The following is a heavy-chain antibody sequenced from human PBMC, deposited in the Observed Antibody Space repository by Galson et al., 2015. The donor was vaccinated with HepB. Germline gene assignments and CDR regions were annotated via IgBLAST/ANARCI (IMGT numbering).Heavy chain of an antibody. CDR3: ARDSRSDYDFWSGYSDWFDP. D-gene: IGHD3-3*01. CDR2: IWYDGSNK. J-gene: IGHJ5*02. V-gene: IGHV3-33*01. CDR1: GFTFSSYG. Sequence: SLRLSCAASGFTFSSYGMHWVRQAPGKGLEWVAVIWYDGSNKYYADSVKGRFTISRDNSKSTLYLQMNSLRAEDTAVYYCARDSRSDYDFWSGYSDWFDPWGQGTLVTVSS.